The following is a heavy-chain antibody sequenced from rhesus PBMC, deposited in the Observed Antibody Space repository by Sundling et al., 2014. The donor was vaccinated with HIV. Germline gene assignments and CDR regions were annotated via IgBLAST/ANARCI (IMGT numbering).Heavy chain of an antibody. CDR1: GGSFSNYY. CDR2: ISGNSGST. CDR3: AREYSSGWYGEFDY. J-gene: IGHJ4*01. D-gene: IGHD6-31*01. V-gene: IGHV4-165*01. Sequence: QVQLQESDPGLVKPSETLSLTCTVSGGSFSNYYWGWIRQPPGKGLEWIGYISGNSGSTDYNPSLKSRVSILIDISKSQFSLKLSSVTAADTAVYYCAREYSSGWYGEFDYWGQGVLVTISS.